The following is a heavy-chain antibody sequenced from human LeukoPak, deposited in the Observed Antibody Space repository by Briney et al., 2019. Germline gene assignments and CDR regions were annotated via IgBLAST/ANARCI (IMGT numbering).Heavy chain of an antibody. CDR1: GYTFTSYG. J-gene: IGHJ4*02. D-gene: IGHD3-16*02. V-gene: IGHV1-18*01. Sequence: ASVTVSCMASGYTFTSYGISWVRQAPGQGLEWMGWISAYNGNTNYAQKLQGRVTMTTDTSTSTAYIELRSLRSDDTAVYYCARGAPVIGFDYWGQGTLVTVSS. CDR3: ARGAPVIGFDY. CDR2: ISAYNGNT.